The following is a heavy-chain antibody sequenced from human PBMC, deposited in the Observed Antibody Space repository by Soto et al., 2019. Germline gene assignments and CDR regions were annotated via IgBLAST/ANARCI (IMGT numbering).Heavy chain of an antibody. CDR1: GGSISSSSYY. CDR3: ASRPMANYDFWSGYFDY. D-gene: IGHD3-3*01. J-gene: IGHJ4*02. Sequence: SETLSITCTVSGGSISSSSYYWGWIRQPPGKGLEWIGSIYYSGSTYYNPSLKSRVTISVDTSKNQFSLKLSSVTAADTAVYYCASRPMANYDFWSGYFDYWGQGTLVTVSS. CDR2: IYYSGST. V-gene: IGHV4-39*01.